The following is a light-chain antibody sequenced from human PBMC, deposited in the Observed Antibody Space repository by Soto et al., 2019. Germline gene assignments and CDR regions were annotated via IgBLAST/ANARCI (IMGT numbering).Light chain of an antibody. CDR3: QQSLNTPRT. CDR2: AAS. J-gene: IGKJ1*01. CDR1: QSISRY. Sequence: DIQMTQSPSSLSASVGDRGTITCRASQSISRYLNWYQQKTGKDPTLLIFAASSLQSGVPPRFSGSGSGTDFNLTISSLQPEDFGTYYCQQSLNTPRTFGQGTKV. V-gene: IGKV1-39*01.